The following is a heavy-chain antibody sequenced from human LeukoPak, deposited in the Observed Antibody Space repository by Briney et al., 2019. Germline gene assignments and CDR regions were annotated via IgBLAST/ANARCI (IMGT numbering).Heavy chain of an antibody. CDR3: AKDRLSGPAANYYYYMDV. CDR1: GFTFSSYS. CDR2: ISSSSSTI. J-gene: IGHJ6*03. D-gene: IGHD2-2*01. V-gene: IGHV3-48*01. Sequence: GGSLRLSCAASGFTFSSYSMNWVRQAPGKGLEWVSYISSSSSTIYYADSVKGRFTISRDNAKNSLYLQMNSLRAEDTAVYYCAKDRLSGPAANYYYYMDVWGKGTTVTVSS.